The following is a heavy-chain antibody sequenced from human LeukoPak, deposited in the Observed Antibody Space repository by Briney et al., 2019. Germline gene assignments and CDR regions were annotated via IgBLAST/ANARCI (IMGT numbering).Heavy chain of an antibody. CDR1: GGSISSGGYY. CDR3: AREGNRRPGRGYLFDL. CDR2: IYYSGST. D-gene: IGHD5-18*01. V-gene: IGHV4-31*03. Sequence: SSETLSLTCTVSGGSISSGGYYWSWIRQHPGKGLEWIGYIYYSGSTYYNPSLKSRVTISVDTSKNQFSLKLSSVTAADTAVYYCAREGNRRPGRGYLFDLWGRGTLVTVSS. J-gene: IGHJ2*01.